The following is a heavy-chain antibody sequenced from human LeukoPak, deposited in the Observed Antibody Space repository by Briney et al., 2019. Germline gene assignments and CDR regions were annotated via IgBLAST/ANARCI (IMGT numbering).Heavy chain of an antibody. CDR1: GYTFTSYY. Sequence: ASVNVSCKASGYTFTSYYMHWVRPPPAQGREGMGISNPSDGSTSYAQKVQGRVNMTRDMTTSTVYMELSSLRSEDTAVYYCAGGGTMIVVVGLGRNWFDPWGQGTLVTVSS. CDR3: AGGGTMIVVVGLGRNWFDP. J-gene: IGHJ5*02. V-gene: IGHV1-46*01. CDR2: SNPSDGST. D-gene: IGHD3-22*01.